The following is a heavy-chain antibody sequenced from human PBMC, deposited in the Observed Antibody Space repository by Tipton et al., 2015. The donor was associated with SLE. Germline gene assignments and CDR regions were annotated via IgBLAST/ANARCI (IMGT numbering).Heavy chain of an antibody. J-gene: IGHJ5*02. CDR1: GGSISSANYY. CDR3: ARDGTPPQYMYYDFWSAYYGDWFDP. Sequence: SLTCTVSGGSISSANYYWGWIRQPPGKGLEWIGSIYYSGSTYYNPSLKSRVSISVDTSNNKFSLTLNSVTAADTAVYYCARDGTPPQYMYYDFWSAYYGDWFDPWGQGTLVTVSS. D-gene: IGHD3-3*01. V-gene: IGHV4-39*07. CDR2: IYYSGST.